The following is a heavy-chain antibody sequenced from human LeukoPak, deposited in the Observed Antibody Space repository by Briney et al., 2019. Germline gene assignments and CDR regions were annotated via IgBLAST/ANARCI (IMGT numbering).Heavy chain of an antibody. CDR3: AREDWLEDYMDV. D-gene: IGHD3-9*01. Sequence: GGSLRLSCAASGFTFSSYEMNWVRQAPGKGLEWVSYISSSGSTIYYADSVKGRFTISRDNAKNSLYLQMNSLRAEDTAVYYCAREDWLEDYMDVWGKGTTVTISS. V-gene: IGHV3-48*03. J-gene: IGHJ6*03. CDR1: GFTFSSYE. CDR2: ISSSGSTI.